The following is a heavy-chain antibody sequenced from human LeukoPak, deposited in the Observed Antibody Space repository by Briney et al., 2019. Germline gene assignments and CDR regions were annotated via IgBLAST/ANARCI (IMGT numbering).Heavy chain of an antibody. Sequence: GGSLRLSCAASGXTFSNAWMSWVRQAPGKGLEWVGRIKSKTDGGTTDYAAPVKGRFTISRDDSKNTLYLQMNSLKTEDTAVYYCTTDYYGSGSYPDAFDIWGRGTMVTVSS. V-gene: IGHV3-15*01. CDR2: IKSKTDGGTT. J-gene: IGHJ3*02. CDR1: GXTFSNAW. CDR3: TTDYYGSGSYPDAFDI. D-gene: IGHD3-10*01.